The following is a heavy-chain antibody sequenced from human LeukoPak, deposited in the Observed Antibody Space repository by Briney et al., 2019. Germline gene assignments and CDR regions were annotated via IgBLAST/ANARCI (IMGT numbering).Heavy chain of an antibody. J-gene: IGHJ4*02. CDR1: GVTVSSNY. CDR3: VRDYNWGFDY. D-gene: IGHD1-1*01. CDR2: INSDGSST. Sequence: PGGSLRLSCAASGVTVSSNYMSWVRQAPGKGLVWVSRINSDGSSTSYADSVKGRFTISRDNSKNNVYLQMYSLRVEDTSIYYCVRDYNWGFDYWGQGTVVTVSS. V-gene: IGHV3-74*01.